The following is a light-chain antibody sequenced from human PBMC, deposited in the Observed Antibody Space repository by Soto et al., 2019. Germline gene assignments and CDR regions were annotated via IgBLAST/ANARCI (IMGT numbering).Light chain of an antibody. CDR1: QSVRSNF. CDR3: QRYDSLRT. V-gene: IGKV3-20*01. CDR2: GES. Sequence: EIVLTQSPGTLSLSPGERATLSCRASQSVRSNFLAWYQQKPGQDPRLLIYGESNRATGIPDRFSGSGSGTDFTLTITRLEPEDFAMYYCQRYDSLRTVGQGTKVDIK. J-gene: IGKJ1*01.